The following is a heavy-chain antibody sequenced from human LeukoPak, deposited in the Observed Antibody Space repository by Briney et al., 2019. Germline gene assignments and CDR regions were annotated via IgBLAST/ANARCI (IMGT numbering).Heavy chain of an antibody. V-gene: IGHV5-51*01. Sequence: GESLKISCQGSGYSFTNYWIGWVRQMPGKGLEWMGTINPGDSDTRYSPSFQGQVTISADKSISTACLQWSSLKASDAAIYYCARRGVTTGYFDYWGQGILVTVSS. CDR1: GYSFTNYW. CDR2: INPGDSDT. D-gene: IGHD4-17*01. J-gene: IGHJ4*02. CDR3: ARRGVTTGYFDY.